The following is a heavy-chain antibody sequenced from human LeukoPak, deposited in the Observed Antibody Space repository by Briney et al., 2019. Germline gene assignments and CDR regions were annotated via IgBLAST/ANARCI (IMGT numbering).Heavy chain of an antibody. D-gene: IGHD5-24*01. CDR3: AASTEGLQVDY. V-gene: IGHV4-4*07. Sequence: SETLSLTCTVSGGSISNYYWSWIRQLAGEGLEWIGRMYASGSTSYNPSLKSRVTMSGDTSKNQFSLKLSSVTAADTAVYYCAASTEGLQVDYWGQGTLVTISS. J-gene: IGHJ4*02. CDR1: GGSISNYY. CDR2: MYASGST.